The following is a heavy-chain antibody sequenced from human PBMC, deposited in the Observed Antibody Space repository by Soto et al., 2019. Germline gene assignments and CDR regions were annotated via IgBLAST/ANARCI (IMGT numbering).Heavy chain of an antibody. CDR2: ISWNSGSI. V-gene: IGHV3-9*01. CDR1: GFTFDDYA. D-gene: IGHD3-22*01. CDR3: AKALDYDSSGSPFDP. Sequence: EVQLVESGGGLVQPGRSLRLSCAASGFTFDDYAMHWVRQAPGKGLEWVSGISWNSGSIGYAESVKGRFTISRDNAKNSLYLQMNSLRAEETALYYCAKALDYDSSGSPFDPWGQGTLVTVSS. J-gene: IGHJ5*02.